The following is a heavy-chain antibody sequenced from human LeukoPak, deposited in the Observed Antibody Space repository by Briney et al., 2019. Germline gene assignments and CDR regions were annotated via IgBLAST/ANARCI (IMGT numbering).Heavy chain of an antibody. CDR2: IYYSGST. CDR3: AVWRLASPSYAD. Sequence: PSETLSLTCTVSGGSISSSSYYWGWIRQPPGKGLEWIGSIYYSGSTYYNPSLKSRVTISVDTSKNQFSLKLSSVTAADTAVYYCAVWRLASPSYADWGQGTLVTVSS. D-gene: IGHD1-26*01. J-gene: IGHJ4*02. CDR1: GGSISSSSYY. V-gene: IGHV4-39*07.